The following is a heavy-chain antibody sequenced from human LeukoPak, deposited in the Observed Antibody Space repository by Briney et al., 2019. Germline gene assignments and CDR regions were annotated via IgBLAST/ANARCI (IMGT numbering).Heavy chain of an antibody. V-gene: IGHV3-23*01. J-gene: IGHJ4*02. CDR2: ISGSGDST. D-gene: IGHD6-13*01. Sequence: GGNLRLSCAASGFTFSDYGMSWVRQAPGKGLEWVSVISGSGDSTYYADSVKGRFTISRDNSKNTLFLQMNSLRAEDTAVYYCAKVRKSIWYLEFDYWGQGTLVTVSS. CDR1: GFTFSDYG. CDR3: AKVRKSIWYLEFDY.